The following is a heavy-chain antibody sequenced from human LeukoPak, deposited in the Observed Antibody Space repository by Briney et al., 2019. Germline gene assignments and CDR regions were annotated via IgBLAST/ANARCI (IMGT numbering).Heavy chain of an antibody. J-gene: IGHJ4*02. CDR2: FDPEDGET. CDR1: GYTLTELS. Sequence: ASVKVSCKVSGYTLTELSMHWVRQAPGKGLEWMGGFDPEDGETIYAQKFQGRVTMTEDTSTDTAYMELSSLRSEDTAVYYCATDHPTRYFGPFDHWGQGTLVTVSS. D-gene: IGHD3-9*01. V-gene: IGHV1-24*01. CDR3: ATDHPTRYFGPFDH.